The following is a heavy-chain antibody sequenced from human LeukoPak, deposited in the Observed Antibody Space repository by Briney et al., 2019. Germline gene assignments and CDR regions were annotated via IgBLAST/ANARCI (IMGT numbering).Heavy chain of an antibody. CDR2: IYTGSLS. D-gene: IGHD1-14*01. J-gene: IGHJ4*02. Sequence: PGGSLRLSCAASGFTVSNSYMSWVRQAPGKGLEWVSVIYTGSLSYYTDSVKGRFTISRDKSNNTLYLQMNSLRDEDTAVYYCAREGGLTEGGFDNWGQGTLVTVS. CDR3: AREGGLTEGGFDN. CDR1: GFTVSNSY. V-gene: IGHV3-53*01.